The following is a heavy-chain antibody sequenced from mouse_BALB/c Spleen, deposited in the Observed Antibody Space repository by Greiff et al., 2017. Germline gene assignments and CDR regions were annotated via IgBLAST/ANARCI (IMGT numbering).Heavy chain of an antibody. D-gene: IGHD1-2*01. Sequence: EVMLVESGPSLVKPSQTLSLTCSVTGDSITSGYWNWIRKFPGNKLEYMGYISYSGSTYYNPSLKSRISITRDTSKNQYYLQLNSVTTEDTATYYCASQRGTAHYYAMDYWGQGTSVTVSS. J-gene: IGHJ4*01. CDR3: ASQRGTAHYYAMDY. V-gene: IGHV3-8*02. CDR2: ISYSGST. CDR1: GDSITSGY.